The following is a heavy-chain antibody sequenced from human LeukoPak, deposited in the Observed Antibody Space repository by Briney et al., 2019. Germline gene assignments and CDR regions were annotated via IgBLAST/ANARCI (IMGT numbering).Heavy chain of an antibody. V-gene: IGHV3-33*06. CDR1: GFTFSSYG. Sequence: GRSLRLSCAASGFTFSSYGMHWVRQAPGKGLEWVAVIWYDGSNKYYADSVKGRFTISRDNSKNTLYLQMNSLRAEDTAVYYCAKDDPYSSSWFDYGGQRTLVTVSS. J-gene: IGHJ4*02. CDR2: IWYDGSNK. D-gene: IGHD6-13*01. CDR3: AKDDPYSSSWFDY.